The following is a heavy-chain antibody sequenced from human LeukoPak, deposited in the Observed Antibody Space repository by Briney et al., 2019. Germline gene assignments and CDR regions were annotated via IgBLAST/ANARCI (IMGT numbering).Heavy chain of an antibody. J-gene: IGHJ4*02. CDR2: IYYSGST. CDR1: GGSSSDSSYY. D-gene: IGHD3-9*01. Sequence: PSETLSLTCTVSGGSSSDSSYYWDWIRQPPGKGLEWIGSIYYSGSTYYTPSLKSRLTISVDTSKNQFSLKLSSVTAADTAVYYCAREATHDDRGFDYWGQGTLVTVSS. V-gene: IGHV4-39*02. CDR3: AREATHDDRGFDY.